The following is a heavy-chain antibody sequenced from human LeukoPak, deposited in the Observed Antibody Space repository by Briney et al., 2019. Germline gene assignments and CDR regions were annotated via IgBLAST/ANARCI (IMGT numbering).Heavy chain of an antibody. V-gene: IGHV1-2*02. J-gene: IGHJ4*02. CDR2: INPNSGGT. CDR1: GYTFTSYG. Sequence: ASVKVSCKASGYTFTSYGISWARQAPGQGLEWMGWINPNSGGTNYAQKFQGSVTMTRDTSISTAYMELSRLRSDDTAVYYCARARGYSYGTDYWGQGTLVTVPS. D-gene: IGHD5-18*01. CDR3: ARARGYSYGTDY.